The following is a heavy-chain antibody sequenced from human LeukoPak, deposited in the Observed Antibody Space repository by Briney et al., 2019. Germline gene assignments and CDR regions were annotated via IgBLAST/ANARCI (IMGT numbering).Heavy chain of an antibody. Sequence: ASVKVSCKASRYSFTNYFLHWVRPAPGQGLEWVGVINPRGRGTNYAQKVQGRVTMTTDTSRSTFYMELSSLRSEDTAVYYCASDLDSSNSIDYWGQGTLGTVSA. J-gene: IGHJ4*02. CDR3: ASDLDSSNSIDY. V-gene: IGHV1-46*01. CDR1: RYSFTNYF. CDR2: INPRGRGT. D-gene: IGHD2-2*01.